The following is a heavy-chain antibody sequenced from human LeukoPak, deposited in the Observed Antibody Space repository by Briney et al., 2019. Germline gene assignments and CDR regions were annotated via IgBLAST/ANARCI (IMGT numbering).Heavy chain of an antibody. V-gene: IGHV3-23*01. CDR1: GFTFSSYA. J-gene: IGHJ6*03. D-gene: IGHD3-3*01. CDR2: ISGSGGST. CDR3: AKDTWNYDFWSGYTLAHYYYYMDV. Sequence: GGSLRLSCAASGFTFSSYAMSWVRQAPGKGLEWVSAISGSGGSTYYADSVKGRFTISRDNSKNTLYLQMNSLRAEDTAVYYRAKDTWNYDFWSGYTLAHYYYYMDVWGKGTTVTVSS.